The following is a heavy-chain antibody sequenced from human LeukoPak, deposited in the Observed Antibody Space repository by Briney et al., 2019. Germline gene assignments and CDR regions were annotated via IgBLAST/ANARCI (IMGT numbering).Heavy chain of an antibody. J-gene: IGHJ4*02. V-gene: IGHV1-18*01. Sequence: GASVTVSCKASGYTFTSYGISWVRQAPGQGLEWMGWISAYNGNTNYAQKLQGRVTMTTDTSTSTAYMELRSLRSDDTAVYYCARDLYYYDSSGDLFDYWGQGTLVTVSS. D-gene: IGHD3-22*01. CDR1: GYTFTSYG. CDR3: ARDLYYYDSSGDLFDY. CDR2: ISAYNGNT.